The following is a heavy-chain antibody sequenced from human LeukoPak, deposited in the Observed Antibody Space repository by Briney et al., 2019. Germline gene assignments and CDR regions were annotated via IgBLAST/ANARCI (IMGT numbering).Heavy chain of an antibody. CDR3: ARDYYLNRHYYGSGSYGY. D-gene: IGHD3-10*01. V-gene: IGHV1-2*02. CDR2: INPNSGGT. CDR1: GYTFTSYG. Sequence: GASVKVSCKASGYTFTSYGISWVRQAPGQGLEWMGWINPNSGGTNYAQKFQGRVTMTRDTSISTAYMELSRLRSDDTAVYYCARDYYLNRHYYGSGSYGYWGQGTLVTVSS. J-gene: IGHJ4*02.